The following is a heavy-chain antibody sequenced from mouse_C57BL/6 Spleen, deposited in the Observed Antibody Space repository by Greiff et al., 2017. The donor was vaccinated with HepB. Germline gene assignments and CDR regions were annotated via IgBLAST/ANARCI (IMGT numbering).Heavy chain of an antibody. D-gene: IGHD3-3*01. V-gene: IGHV1-7*01. CDR2: INPSSGYT. CDR1: GYTFTSYW. Sequence: VQLQQSGAELAKPGASVKLSCKASGYTFTSYWMPWVKQRPGQGLEWIGYINPSSGYTKYNQKFKDKATLTADKSSSTAYMQLSSLTYEDSAVYNGARGGWSVDWYFDVWGTGTTVTVSS. CDR3: ARGGWSVDWYFDV. J-gene: IGHJ1*03.